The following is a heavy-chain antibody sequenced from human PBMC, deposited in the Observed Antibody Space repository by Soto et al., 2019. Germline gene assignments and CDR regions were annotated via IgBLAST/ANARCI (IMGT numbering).Heavy chain of an antibody. J-gene: IGHJ5*02. Sequence: GGSLRLSCVASEFTFSKYWMHWVRQAPGKGLVWVSRINMDGTKTAYADSVKGRFTVSRDNANNTLYLQMSSLGVEDTAVYYCARDYYYDSRSSSVNWFDPWGQGTLVTVSS. D-gene: IGHD3-22*01. V-gene: IGHV3-74*01. CDR1: EFTFSKYW. CDR2: INMDGTKT. CDR3: ARDYYYDSRSSSVNWFDP.